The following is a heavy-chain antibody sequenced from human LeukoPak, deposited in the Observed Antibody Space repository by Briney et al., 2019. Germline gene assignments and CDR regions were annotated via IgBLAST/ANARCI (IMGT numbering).Heavy chain of an antibody. CDR3: ARVSPRTDRSLNYLDY. D-gene: IGHD3-16*02. V-gene: IGHV3-21*01. CDR2: ISSSRSYI. Sequence: GGSLRLSCAASGFTLSCYTLSWVRQAPGKGLEWVSSISSSRSYIYYADSVEGRFTISRDSAKTSLYLQMNSLRVEDTAVYFCARVSPRTDRSLNYLDYWGQGTLVTVSS. CDR1: GFTLSCYT. J-gene: IGHJ4*02.